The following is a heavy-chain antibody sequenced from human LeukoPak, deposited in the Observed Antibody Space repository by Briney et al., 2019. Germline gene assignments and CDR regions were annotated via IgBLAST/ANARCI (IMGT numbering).Heavy chain of an antibody. J-gene: IGHJ3*02. CDR3: ARGRSYSGSYFDASDI. CDR1: GFIIDDYG. V-gene: IGHV3-20*04. D-gene: IGHD1-26*01. CDR2: INWNGGST. Sequence: GGSLRLSCAASGFIIDDYGMTWVRQAPGKGLEWVSGINWNGGSTGYADSVKGRFTISRDNAKNSLYLQMNSLRAEETALYYCARGRSYSGSYFDASDIWGQGTTVTVSS.